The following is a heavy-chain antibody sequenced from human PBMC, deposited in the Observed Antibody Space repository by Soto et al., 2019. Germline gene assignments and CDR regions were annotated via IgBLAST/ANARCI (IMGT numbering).Heavy chain of an antibody. V-gene: IGHV3-21*01. D-gene: IGHD6-6*01. J-gene: IGHJ4*02. CDR1: GFTFSSYI. CDR3: ARVFGSSSSGGNDY. CDR2: ISSSSSYI. Sequence: GGSLRLSCAASGFTFSSYIMNWVRQAPGKGLEWVSSISSSSSYIYYADSVKGRFTISRDNAKNSLYLQMNSLRAEDTAVYYCARVFGSSSSGGNDYWGQGTLVTVSS.